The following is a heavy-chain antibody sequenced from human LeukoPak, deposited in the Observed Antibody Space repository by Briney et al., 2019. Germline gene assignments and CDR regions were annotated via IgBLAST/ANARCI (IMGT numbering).Heavy chain of an antibody. Sequence: GGSLRLSCEASGFTFSNYDMIWVRQARGKGLEWVSIISGSGGSTYYGDSVKGRFTISRDNSKKTLYLEKNSLRDEDRAKYYCVKKGSSSSPLFDPWGQGTLVTVSS. CDR3: VKKGSSSSPLFDP. J-gene: IGHJ5*02. CDR1: GFTFSNYD. CDR2: ISGSGGST. V-gene: IGHV3-23*01. D-gene: IGHD6-6*01.